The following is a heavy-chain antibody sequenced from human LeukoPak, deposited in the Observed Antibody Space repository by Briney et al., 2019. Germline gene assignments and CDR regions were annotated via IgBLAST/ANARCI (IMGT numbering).Heavy chain of an antibody. V-gene: IGHV4-38-2*02. Sequence: SETLSLTCTVSGYSISSGYYWGWTRQPPGKGLEWIGSIYHSGSTYYNPSLKSRVTISVDTSKNQFSLKLSSVTAADTAVYYCARVLPAAIPFDYWGQGTLVTVSS. CDR3: ARVLPAAIPFDY. CDR1: GYSISSGYY. J-gene: IGHJ4*02. D-gene: IGHD2-2*01. CDR2: IYHSGST.